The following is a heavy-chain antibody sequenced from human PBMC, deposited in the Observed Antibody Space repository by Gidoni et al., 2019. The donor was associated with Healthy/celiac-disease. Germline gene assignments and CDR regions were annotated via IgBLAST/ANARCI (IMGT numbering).Heavy chain of an antibody. CDR1: GFTFSSYG. Sequence: QVPLVASGGGVVQPGRSLRLSCAASGFTFSSYGMHWVRQAPGKGLEWVAVISYDGSNKYYADSVKGRFTISRDNSKNTLYLQMNSLRAEDTAVYYCARGEGSGWYPDSNWGQGTLVTVSS. V-gene: IGHV3-30*03. CDR3: ARGEGSGWYPDSN. D-gene: IGHD6-19*01. J-gene: IGHJ4*02. CDR2: ISYDGSNK.